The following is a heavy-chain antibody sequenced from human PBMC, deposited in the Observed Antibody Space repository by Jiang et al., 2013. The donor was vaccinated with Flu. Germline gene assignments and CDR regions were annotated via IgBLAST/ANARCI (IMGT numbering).Heavy chain of an antibody. J-gene: IGHJ1*01. V-gene: IGHV4-34*01. CDR3: ARRFQRRYGYFQH. CDR1: GGSFSGYY. D-gene: IGHD3-16*01. CDR2: INHSGST. Sequence: LLKPSETLSLTCAVYGGSFSGYYWSWIRQPPGKGLEWIGEINHSGSTNYNPSLKSRVTISVDTSKNQFSLKLSSVTAADTAVYYCARRFQRRYGYFQHWGQGTLVTVSS.